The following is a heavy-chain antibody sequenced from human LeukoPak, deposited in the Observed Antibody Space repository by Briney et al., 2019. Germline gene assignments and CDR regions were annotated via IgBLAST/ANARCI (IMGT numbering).Heavy chain of an antibody. V-gene: IGHV1-46*01. D-gene: IGHD6-13*01. J-gene: IGHJ4*02. CDR2: ISPSGGST. Sequence: ASVKVSCKASGYTFTSYYMHWVRQAPGQGLEWMGIISPSGGSTSYAQKFQGRVTMTRDTSTSTVYMELSSLRSEDTAVYYCARAVLGSSWSYYFDYWGQGTLVTVSS. CDR1: GYTFTSYY. CDR3: ARAVLGSSWSYYFDY.